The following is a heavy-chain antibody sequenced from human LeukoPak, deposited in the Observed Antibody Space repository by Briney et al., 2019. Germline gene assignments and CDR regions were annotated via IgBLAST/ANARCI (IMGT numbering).Heavy chain of an antibody. CDR2: IKHSGGT. Sequence: SETLSLTCTLYGGSLSGYSWTWIRQPPAEGLEWIGEIKHSGGTNYNPSLKSRVTISVDTSKNQFSLKLSSVTAADTAVYYCARGELRYFDWLPWGQGTLVTVSS. CDR1: GGSLSGYS. D-gene: IGHD3-9*01. V-gene: IGHV4-34*01. J-gene: IGHJ4*02. CDR3: ARGELRYFDWLP.